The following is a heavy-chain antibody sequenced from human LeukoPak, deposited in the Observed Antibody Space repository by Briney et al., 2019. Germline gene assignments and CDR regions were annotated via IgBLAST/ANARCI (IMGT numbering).Heavy chain of an antibody. V-gene: IGHV4-39*01. CDR1: GGSISSSSYY. CDR3: ARPDHERSGPGLFQH. Sequence: SETLSLTCTVSGGSISSSSYYWGWIRQPPGKGLGWIGSIYYSGSTYYNPSLKSRVTISVDTSKNQFSLKLSSVTAADTAVYYCARPDHERSGPGLFQHWGQGTLVTVSS. J-gene: IGHJ1*01. D-gene: IGHD3-3*01. CDR2: IYYSGST.